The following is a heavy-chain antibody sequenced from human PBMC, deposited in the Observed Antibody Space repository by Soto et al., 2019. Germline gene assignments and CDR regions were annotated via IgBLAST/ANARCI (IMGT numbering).Heavy chain of an antibody. CDR1: GFSFSMYS. J-gene: IGHJ6*04. CDR2: ISSNSATI. V-gene: IGHV3-48*02. Sequence: GGSLRLSCAASGFSFSMYSMNWVRQAPGKGLEWVSYISSNSATIYDTDSGRGRLTISRDNAKNSLYLQMNSLRDEDTAVYYCAREISYVSGGHLYYGMDVLGKGTAVTVSS. D-gene: IGHD3-16*01. CDR3: AREISYVSGGHLYYGMDV.